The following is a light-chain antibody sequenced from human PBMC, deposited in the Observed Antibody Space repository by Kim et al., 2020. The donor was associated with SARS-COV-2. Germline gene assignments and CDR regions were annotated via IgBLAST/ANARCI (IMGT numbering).Light chain of an antibody. Sequence: SYELTQPPSVSVAPGKTARITCGGNNSGSKSVNWYQQKPGQAPVLVIYYDSDRPSGIPERFSGSNSGNTATLTISRVEAGDEADYCCQVWDTSTDLRVFG. CDR2: YDS. V-gene: IGLV3-21*04. CDR1: NSGSKS. CDR3: QVWDTSTDLRV. J-gene: IGLJ2*01.